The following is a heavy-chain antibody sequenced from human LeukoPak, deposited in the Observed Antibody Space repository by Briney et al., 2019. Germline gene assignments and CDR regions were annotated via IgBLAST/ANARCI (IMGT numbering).Heavy chain of an antibody. V-gene: IGHV3-23*01. CDR3: ARSRYDVVYFDY. D-gene: IGHD3-3*01. CDR1: GFTFSSYA. CDR2: ISGSGGST. Sequence: PGGSLRLSCAASGFTFSSYAMSWVRQAPGKGLEWVSAISGSGGSTYYADSVKGRFTISRDNVKNSLSLQMNSLRAEDTAVYYCARSRYDVVYFDYWGQGTLVTVSS. J-gene: IGHJ4*02.